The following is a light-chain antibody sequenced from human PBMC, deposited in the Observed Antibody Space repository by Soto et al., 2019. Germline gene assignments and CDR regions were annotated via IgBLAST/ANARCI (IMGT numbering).Light chain of an antibody. V-gene: IGKV3-20*01. J-gene: IGKJ1*01. CDR2: GVS. CDR1: ESVSSTS. CDR3: QQYDNSVWT. Sequence: EIXLTXXXXTLSLSPGERATLSCRASESVSSTSLAWYQQKPGQAPRLLMYGVSSRATGIPDRFSGXXSGTXFTLTINRLEPEDFAVYFCQQYDNSVWTFGQGTKVEIK.